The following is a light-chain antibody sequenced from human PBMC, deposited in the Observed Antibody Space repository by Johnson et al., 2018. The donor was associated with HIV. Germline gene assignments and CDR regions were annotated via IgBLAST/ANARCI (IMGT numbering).Light chain of an antibody. CDR3: GTWDSSLSAWFYV. Sequence: QSVLTQPPSVSAAPGQKVTISCSGSSSNIGNNYVSWYQQLPGTAPKLLIYDNNKRPSGIPARFSGSKSSTSATLGITGLQTGDEADYYCGTWDSSLSAWFYVFGTGTKVTVL. J-gene: IGLJ1*01. V-gene: IGLV1-51*01. CDR1: SSNIGNNY. CDR2: DNN.